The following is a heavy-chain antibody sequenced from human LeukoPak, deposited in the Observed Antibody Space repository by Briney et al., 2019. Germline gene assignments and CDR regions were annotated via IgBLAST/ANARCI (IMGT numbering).Heavy chain of an antibody. CDR2: IRGSGGST. D-gene: IGHD1-26*01. J-gene: IGHJ4*02. V-gene: IGHV3-23*01. Sequence: GGSLRLSCAASGFTFSSYGMSWVRPAPGKGLEWVSAIRGSGGSTYYADSVKGRFTISRDNSKNTLYLQMNSLRAEDTAVYYCAKAAVGATNFDYWGQGTLVTVSS. CDR1: GFTFSSYG. CDR3: AKAAVGATNFDY.